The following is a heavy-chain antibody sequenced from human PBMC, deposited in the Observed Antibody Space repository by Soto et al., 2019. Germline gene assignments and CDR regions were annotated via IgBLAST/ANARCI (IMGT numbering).Heavy chain of an antibody. J-gene: IGHJ6*02. CDR2: IIPIFGTA. Sequence: QVQLVQSGAEVKKPGSSVKVSCKASGGTFSSYAISWVRQAPGQGLEWMGGIIPIFGTANYAQKFQGRVTITADESTSKAYMELSSLRSEDTAVXYCXXXXXXXXXXXXXDVXGQGTTVTVSS. V-gene: IGHV1-69*12. CDR1: GGTFSSYA. CDR3: XXXXXXXXXXXXXDV.